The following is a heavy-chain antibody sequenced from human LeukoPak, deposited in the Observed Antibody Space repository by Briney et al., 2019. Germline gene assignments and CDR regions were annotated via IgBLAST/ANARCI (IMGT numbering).Heavy chain of an antibody. CDR2: IYYSGST. CDR1: GGSISSSNW. CDR3: ARHDYASGSYSPY. V-gene: IGHV4-39*01. Sequence: SETLSLTCAVSGGSISSSNWWSWVRQPPGKGLEWIGSIYYSGSTYYNPSLKSRVTISVDTSKNQFSLKLTSVTAADTAMYYCARHDYASGSYSPYWGQGTLVTVSS. J-gene: IGHJ4*02. D-gene: IGHD3-10*01.